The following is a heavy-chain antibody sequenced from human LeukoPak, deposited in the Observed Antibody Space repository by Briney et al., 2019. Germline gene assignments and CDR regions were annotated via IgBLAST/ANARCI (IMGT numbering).Heavy chain of an antibody. CDR2: ISWQSKTI. CDR3: TKDAFSGSHYPYFDY. CDR1: GFTFSSYA. D-gene: IGHD1-26*01. Sequence: GGSLRLSCAASGFTFSSYAMSWVRQAPGKGLEWVSGISWQSKTIDYADSVKGRFTISRDNAKNRLYLQMNSLTTEDTAFYYCTKDAFSGSHYPYFDYWGQGILVTVSS. V-gene: IGHV3-9*01. J-gene: IGHJ4*02.